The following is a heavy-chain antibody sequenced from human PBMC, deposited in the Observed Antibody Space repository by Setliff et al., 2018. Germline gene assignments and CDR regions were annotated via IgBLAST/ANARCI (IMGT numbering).Heavy chain of an antibody. J-gene: IGHJ4*02. CDR2: FDPEDGER. Sequence: ASVKVSCKVSGSTVTESSMHWVRQDPGKGLEWMGGFDPEDGERIYAQHFQGRLTMTEDTSTDTAYMELTSLRSEDTAVYYCAREAGHYYESSAVGPYWGQGTLVTVSS. V-gene: IGHV1-24*01. CDR3: AREAGHYYESSAVGPY. D-gene: IGHD3-22*01. CDR1: GSTVTESS.